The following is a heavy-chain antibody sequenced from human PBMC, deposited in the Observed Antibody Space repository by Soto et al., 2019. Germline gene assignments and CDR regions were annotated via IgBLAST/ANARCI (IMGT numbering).Heavy chain of an antibody. CDR1: GYTFTNYG. D-gene: IGHD2-2*01. Sequence: QVQLVQSGPEVKNPGASLKVSCKASGYTFTNYGITWVRQAPGQGLEWMGWITASNGNANYAREIQGRLTLTRDTSTNTASMKLRSLRSDDTAVYYCARGASCSSTSCYDNFHYGLAVWGQGTTVIVSS. CDR3: ARGASCSSTSCYDNFHYGLAV. CDR2: ITASNGNA. J-gene: IGHJ6*02. V-gene: IGHV1-18*01.